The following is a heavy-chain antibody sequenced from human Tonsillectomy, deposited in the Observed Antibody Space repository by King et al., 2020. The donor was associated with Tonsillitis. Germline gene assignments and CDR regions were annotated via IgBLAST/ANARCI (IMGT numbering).Heavy chain of an antibody. V-gene: IGHV5-51*01. CDR1: GYSFTTYW. D-gene: IGHD1/OR15-1a*01. CDR2: IYPGDCDS. CDR3: ATPFSENKYDGLGY. J-gene: IGHJ4*02. Sequence: QLVQSGAEVKKPGESVKISCKGSGYSFTTYWIAWVRQMPGKGLEWLGIIYPGDCDSRNNPSFQGQVTISADKSISTAYLQWNSLKASDTAMYYCATPFSENKYDGLGYWGQGTLVTVSS.